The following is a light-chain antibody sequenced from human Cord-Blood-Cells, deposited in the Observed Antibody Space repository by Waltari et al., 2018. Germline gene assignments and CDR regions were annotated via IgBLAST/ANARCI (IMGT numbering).Light chain of an antibody. CDR1: QSVLYSSNNKNY. Sequence: DIVMTQSPDSLAVSLGERATINCQSSQSVLYSSNNKNYLAWYQQKPGQPPKLLIYWASTRESGVPDRFSGSGSGTDFTLTISSLQAEDGAVYYCQQYYSTPTFGPGTKVDIK. J-gene: IGKJ3*01. CDR3: QQYYSTPT. V-gene: IGKV4-1*01. CDR2: WAS.